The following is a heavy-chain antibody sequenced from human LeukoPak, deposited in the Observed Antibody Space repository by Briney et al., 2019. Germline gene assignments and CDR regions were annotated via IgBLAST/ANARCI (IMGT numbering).Heavy chain of an antibody. Sequence: ASVKVSCKASGYTFTSYGISWVRQAPGQGLEWMGGISAYNGNTNYAQKLQGRVTMTTDTSTSTAYMELRSLRSDDTAVYYCAVSNRYNWRGAYYFDYWGQGTLVTVSS. V-gene: IGHV1-18*01. J-gene: IGHJ4*02. CDR2: ISAYNGNT. D-gene: IGHD1-20*01. CDR1: GYTFTSYG. CDR3: AVSNRYNWRGAYYFDY.